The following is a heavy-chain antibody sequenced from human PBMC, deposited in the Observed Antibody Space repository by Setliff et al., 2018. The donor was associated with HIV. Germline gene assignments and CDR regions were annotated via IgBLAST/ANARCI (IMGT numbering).Heavy chain of an antibody. CDR3: ARLWFGAPGTDFYYYGMDV. D-gene: IGHD3-10*01. CDR2: IFSNDEK. V-gene: IGHV2-26*01. J-gene: IGHJ6*02. CDR1: GFSLSNGRMG. Sequence: ESGPTLVNPTETLTLTCTVSGFSLSNGRMGVSWIHQPPGKALEWLANIFSNDEKSYSTSLRSRLTISKDTSKSQVVLSLSNMDPVDTATYYCARLWFGAPGTDFYYYGMDVWGQGTTVTVSS.